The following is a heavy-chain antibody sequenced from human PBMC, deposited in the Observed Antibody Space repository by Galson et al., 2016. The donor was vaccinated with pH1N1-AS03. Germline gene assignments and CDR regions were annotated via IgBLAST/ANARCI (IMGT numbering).Heavy chain of an antibody. CDR3: ARGPVSYANYWFPPPDY. CDR1: GFTFSSYA. Sequence: SLRLSCAAAGFTFSSYAMFWVRQAPGKGLEYVSAISGNGVSTYYANPVKGKFTISRDNSKNTLYLQMGSLRPEDMAVYYCARGPVSYANYWFPPPDYWGQGTLVTVSS. V-gene: IGHV3-64*01. J-gene: IGHJ4*02. CDR2: ISGNGVST. D-gene: IGHD4/OR15-4a*01.